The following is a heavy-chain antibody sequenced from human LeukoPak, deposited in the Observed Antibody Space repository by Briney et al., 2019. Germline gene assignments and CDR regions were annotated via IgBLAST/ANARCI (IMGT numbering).Heavy chain of an antibody. CDR1: GFTFSSYS. CDR2: ISSSSSYI. J-gene: IGHJ1*01. Sequence: GRSLRLSCAASGFTFSSYSMNWVRQAPGKGLEWVSSISSSSSYIYYADSVKGRFTISRDNAKNSLYLQMNSLRAEDTAVYYCARDGYKKGEYFQHWGQGTLVTVSS. D-gene: IGHD5-24*01. V-gene: IGHV3-21*01. CDR3: ARDGYKKGEYFQH.